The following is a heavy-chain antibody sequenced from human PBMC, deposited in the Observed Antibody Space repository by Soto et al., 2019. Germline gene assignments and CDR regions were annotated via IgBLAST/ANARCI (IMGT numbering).Heavy chain of an antibody. CDR2: IIPLFGTT. V-gene: IGHV1-69*06. Sequence: QVQLVQSGAEVKKPGSSVKVSCRASGGTSSKFVVSWVRQAPGQGLEWMGGIIPLFGTTNYAQKFQGRVTITADKSTTTAYMELSSLRSDDTAVYYCASREGVAGPATYISPGYYFDCWGQGTLVTVSS. CDR1: GGTSSKFV. J-gene: IGHJ4*02. CDR3: ASREGVAGPATYISPGYYFDC. D-gene: IGHD2-15*01.